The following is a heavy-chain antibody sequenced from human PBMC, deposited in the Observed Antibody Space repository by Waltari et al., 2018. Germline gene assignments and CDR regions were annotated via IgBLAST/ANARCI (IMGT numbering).Heavy chain of an antibody. D-gene: IGHD6-13*01. Sequence: QVQLQESGPGLVKPSETLSLTCAVSGDSFSSYWWSWIRQSPGKGLEWIGAIHGNYGNTNYNPSLKSRVTISKDASKNYFSLKLTSLTAADTAVYYCARLLGTSGWSFDYWGQGVLVTVSS. CDR1: GDSFSSYW. CDR3: ARLLGTSGWSFDY. V-gene: IGHV4-59*12. J-gene: IGHJ4*02. CDR2: IHGNYGNT.